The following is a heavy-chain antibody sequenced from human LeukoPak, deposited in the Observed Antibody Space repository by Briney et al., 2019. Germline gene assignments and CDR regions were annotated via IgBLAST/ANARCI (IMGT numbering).Heavy chain of an antibody. CDR1: GFTFGDYA. D-gene: IGHD6-13*01. Sequence: GGSLRLSCAASGFTFGDYAMHWVRQAPGRGLEWVSLISGSGGSTYYADSVKGRFIISRDNSKNTLYLQMNSLRAEDTAIYYCAKGSLTGSWSRGFDYWGQGTLVTVSS. J-gene: IGHJ4*02. V-gene: IGHV3-23*01. CDR2: ISGSGGST. CDR3: AKGSLTGSWSRGFDY.